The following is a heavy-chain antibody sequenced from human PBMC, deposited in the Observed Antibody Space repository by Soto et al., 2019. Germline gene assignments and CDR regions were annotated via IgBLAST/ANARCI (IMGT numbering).Heavy chain of an antibody. CDR1: GFTFSNYC. CDR2: VWLDGSNK. Sequence: XESLTLSCAASGFTFSNYCMHWVRQAPGKGLEWVAFVWLDGSNKYYADSVRDRFTISRVNSKNTLYLQMNSLRAEDTAVYHCAPQAFDYWGQGTLVTVPS. J-gene: IGHJ4*02. CDR3: APQAFDY. V-gene: IGHV3-30*02.